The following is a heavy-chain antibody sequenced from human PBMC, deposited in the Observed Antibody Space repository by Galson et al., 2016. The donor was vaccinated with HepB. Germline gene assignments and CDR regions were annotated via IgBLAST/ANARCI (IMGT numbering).Heavy chain of an antibody. CDR3: AQLAYNSGSGAEYYLDY. CDR1: GFSLRSNGLG. D-gene: IGHD3-10*01. Sequence: PALVKPTQTLTLTCAFSGFSLRSNGLGVAWIRQAPGKALEWLALIYRDDDKRYRPSLSSRLALTADTSKNQVVLTMANMGPVDTGTYYCAQLAYNSGSGAEYYLDYWGQGTLVTVSS. V-gene: IGHV2-5*02. J-gene: IGHJ4*02. CDR2: IYRDDDK.